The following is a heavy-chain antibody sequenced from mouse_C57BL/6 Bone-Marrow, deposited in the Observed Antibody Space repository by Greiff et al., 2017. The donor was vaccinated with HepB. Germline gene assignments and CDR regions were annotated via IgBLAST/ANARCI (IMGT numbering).Heavy chain of an antibody. Sequence: QVQLQQSGAELVMPGASVKLSCKASGYTFTSYWMHWVKQRPGQGLEWIGEIDPSDSYTNYNQKFKGKSTLTVDKSSSTAYMQLSSLTSEDSAVYYCARGRYYGSSHWYFDVWGTGTTVTVSS. J-gene: IGHJ1*03. CDR1: GYTFTSYW. D-gene: IGHD1-1*01. V-gene: IGHV1-69*01. CDR3: ARGRYYGSSHWYFDV. CDR2: IDPSDSYT.